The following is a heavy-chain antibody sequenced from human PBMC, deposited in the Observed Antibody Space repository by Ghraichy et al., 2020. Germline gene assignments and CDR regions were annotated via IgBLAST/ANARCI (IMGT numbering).Heavy chain of an antibody. CDR2: ISSSSSTI. J-gene: IGHJ4*02. CDR1: GFTFNSYG. Sequence: LSLTCAASGFTFNSYGMTWVRQAPGKGLEWLSYISSSSSTIYYADSVEGRFTISRDNAKNSLYLQMNSLRAEDTAVYYCARGVGSTGYSCAHWGQGTLVTVSS. D-gene: IGHD3-22*01. V-gene: IGHV3-48*01. CDR3: ARGVGSTGYSCAH.